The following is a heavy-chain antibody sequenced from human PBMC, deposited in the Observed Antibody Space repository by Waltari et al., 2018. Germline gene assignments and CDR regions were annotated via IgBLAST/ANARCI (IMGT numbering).Heavy chain of an antibody. CDR3: TAGGGDYRPFDY. CDR2: ISRHSADI. D-gene: IGHD3-16*02. V-gene: IGHV3-23*01. Sequence: EVQLLESGGGLVQPGGSVKLSCVVYEFTFSTYAMNWVPQAPGKGLEWVAVISRHSADIYSANSVKGRFTISRDNSNNMLYLHMISLGAEDTATYPCTAGGGDYRPFDYWGQGTLVTVSS. CDR1: EFTFSTYA. J-gene: IGHJ4*02.